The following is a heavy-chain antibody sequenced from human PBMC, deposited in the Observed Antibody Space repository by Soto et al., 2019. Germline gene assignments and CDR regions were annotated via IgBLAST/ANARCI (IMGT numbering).Heavy chain of an antibody. D-gene: IGHD2-15*01. Sequence: TLSLTCAVYGGSFSGYYWSWIRQPPGKGLEWIGEINHSGSTNYNPSLKSRVTISVDTSKNQFSLKLSSVTAADTAVYYCATMTKGIGYYYYMDVWGKGTTVTVSS. V-gene: IGHV4-34*01. CDR3: ATMTKGIGYYYYMDV. J-gene: IGHJ6*03. CDR2: INHSGST. CDR1: GGSFSGYY.